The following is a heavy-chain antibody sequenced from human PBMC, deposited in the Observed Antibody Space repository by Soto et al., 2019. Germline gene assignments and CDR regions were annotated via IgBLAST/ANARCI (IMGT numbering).Heavy chain of an antibody. CDR1: GYTFTGYY. CDR3: GRGAILGAIDV. CDR2: INPNSGGT. J-gene: IGHJ6*02. D-gene: IGHD1-26*01. V-gene: IGHV1-2*02. Sequence: ASVKVSCKASGYTFTGYYINWVRQAPGQGLEWMGWINPNSGGTRYAEKFQGRVTVTTDTSISTAYMDLSRLRSDDTAVYYCGRGAILGAIDVWGQGTTVTVSS.